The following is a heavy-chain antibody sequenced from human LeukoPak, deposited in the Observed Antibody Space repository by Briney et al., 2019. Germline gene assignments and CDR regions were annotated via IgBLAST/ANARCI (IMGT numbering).Heavy chain of an antibody. V-gene: IGHV3-43*02. J-gene: IGHJ4*02. D-gene: IGHD4-17*01. CDR2: ISGDGGST. CDR1: GFIFDNYV. Sequence: GGSLRLSCAASGFIFDNYVMHWVRQRPGKGLEWVALISGDGGSTYYADSVKGRFTISRDNTKNSLYLQMNSLRTEDTALYYCTKDIEGPEFDDAVTTGWGQGTLVTVSS. CDR3: TKDIEGPEFDDAVTTG.